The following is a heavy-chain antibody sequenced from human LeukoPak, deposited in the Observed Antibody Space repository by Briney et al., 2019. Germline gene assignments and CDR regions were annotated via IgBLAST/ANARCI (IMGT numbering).Heavy chain of an antibody. Sequence: GGSLRLSCAASGFTFSSYGMSWVRQAPGKGLEWVSTISGSSGSTYYADSVKGRFTIPRDNAKNTLYLQMNSLRAEDTAVYYCARDGVLLWFGESSNFGYWGQGTLVTVSS. J-gene: IGHJ4*02. CDR1: GFTFSSYG. V-gene: IGHV3-23*01. CDR2: ISGSSGST. CDR3: ARDGVLLWFGESSNFGY. D-gene: IGHD3-10*01.